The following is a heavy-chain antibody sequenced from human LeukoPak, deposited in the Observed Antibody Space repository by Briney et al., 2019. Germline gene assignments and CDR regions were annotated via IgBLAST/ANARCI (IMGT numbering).Heavy chain of an antibody. J-gene: IGHJ4*02. V-gene: IGHV3-64D*06. CDR3: ERGTGY. CDR1: GFTFRTYV. Sequence: PGGSLRLSCSVSGFTFRTYVMHWVRQAPGKGLEYVSAISSTGDNTYYADSVKGRFTISRDNSKNTLYLQMSSLRADDTAVYYCERGTGYWGQGTLVTVSS. CDR2: ISSTGDNT.